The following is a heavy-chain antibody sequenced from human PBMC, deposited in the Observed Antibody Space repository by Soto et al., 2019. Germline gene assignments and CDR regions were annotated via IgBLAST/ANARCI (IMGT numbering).Heavy chain of an antibody. D-gene: IGHD1-26*01. CDR1: GFSLSTTGVC. CDR3: ARAPGDSGSPRGWGMDV. J-gene: IGHJ6*02. V-gene: IGHV4-61*08. Sequence: SGPTLVNPTQTLTLTCTFSGFSLSTTGVCVNWIRQPPGKGLEWIGYIYYSGSTNYNPSLKSRVTISVDTSKNQFSLKLSSVTAADTAVYYCARAPGDSGSPRGWGMDVWGQGTTVTVSS. CDR2: IYYSGST.